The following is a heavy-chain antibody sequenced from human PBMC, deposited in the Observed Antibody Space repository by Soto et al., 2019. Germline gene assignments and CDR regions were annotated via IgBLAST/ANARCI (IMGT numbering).Heavy chain of an antibody. J-gene: IGHJ6*02. V-gene: IGHV1-3*01. D-gene: IGHD4-17*01. CDR2: INAGNGNT. Sequence: QVQLVQSGAEVKKPGASVKVSCKASGYTFTSYAMHWVRQAPGQRLEWMGWINAGNGNTKYSQKFQGRVTITRDTSASTAYMELSSLRSEDTAVYYCARDGWEATVTTPSGMDVWGQGTTVTVSS. CDR3: ARDGWEATVTTPSGMDV. CDR1: GYTFTSYA.